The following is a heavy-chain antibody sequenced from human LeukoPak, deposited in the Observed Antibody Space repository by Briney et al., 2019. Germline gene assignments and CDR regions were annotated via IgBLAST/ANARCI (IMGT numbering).Heavy chain of an antibody. V-gene: IGHV4-59*01. J-gene: IGHJ5*02. Sequence: SETLSLTCTVSGGSISSYYWSWIRQPPGKGLEWIGYIYYSGSTNYNPSLKSRVTISVDTSKNQFSLKLSSVTAADTAVYYCARSAYSSSWTWLDPWGQGTLVTVSS. CDR1: GGSISSYY. D-gene: IGHD6-13*01. CDR3: ARSAYSSSWTWLDP. CDR2: IYYSGST.